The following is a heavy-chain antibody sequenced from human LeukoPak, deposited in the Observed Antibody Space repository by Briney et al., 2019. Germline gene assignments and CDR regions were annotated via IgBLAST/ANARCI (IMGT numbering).Heavy chain of an antibody. D-gene: IGHD3-10*01. V-gene: IGHV4-4*07. Sequence: SETLSLTCTVSGGSINSYFRTWIRQPAGKGLEWIGRIYTTGSTNYNPSLKSRVIMSIDTSKNQFSLKLNSVTAADTAVYYCARGNTRVWVGELLVWFDPRGQGTLVTVSS. CDR2: IYTTGST. CDR1: GGSINSYF. J-gene: IGHJ5*02. CDR3: ARGNTRVWVGELLVWFDP.